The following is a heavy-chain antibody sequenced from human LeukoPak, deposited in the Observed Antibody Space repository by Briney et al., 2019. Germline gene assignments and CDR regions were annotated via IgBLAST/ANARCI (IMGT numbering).Heavy chain of an antibody. CDR2: IWYDGSDK. CDR1: GFTFSSYG. J-gene: IGHJ4*02. D-gene: IGHD5-18*01. Sequence: GGSLRLSCAASGFTFSSYGMHWVRQAPGKGLEWVAVIWYDGSDKYYADSVKGRFTISRDNSKNTLYLQMNSLRADDTAVYYCGRDRGYSYGDYWGQGTLVTVSS. V-gene: IGHV3-33*01. CDR3: GRDRGYSYGDY.